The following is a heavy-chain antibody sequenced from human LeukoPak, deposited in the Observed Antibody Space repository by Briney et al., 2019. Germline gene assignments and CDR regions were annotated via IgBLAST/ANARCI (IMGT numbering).Heavy chain of an antibody. CDR3: ARASGHSDY. Sequence: PSETLSLTCAVYGGSFSGYYWSWIRQPPGKGLEWIGEINHSGSTNYNPSLKSRVTISVDTSKNQFSLKLSSVTAADTAVYYCARASGHSDYWGQGTLVTVSS. J-gene: IGHJ4*02. CDR2: INHSGST. V-gene: IGHV4-34*01. CDR1: GGSFSGYY. D-gene: IGHD6-25*01.